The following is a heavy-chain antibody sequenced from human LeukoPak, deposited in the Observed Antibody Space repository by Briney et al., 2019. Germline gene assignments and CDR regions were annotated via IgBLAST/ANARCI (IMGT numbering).Heavy chain of an antibody. CDR3: ARGLWTGTLYYYYYYMDV. CDR1: GGSISGSSYY. CDR2: IYYSGST. Sequence: PSETLSLTCTVSGGSISGSSYYWGWIRQPPGKGLEWIGYIYYSGSTNYNPSLKSRVTISVDTSKNQLSLKLSSVTAADTAVYYCARGLWTGTLYYYYYYMDVWGKGTTVTVSS. D-gene: IGHD1/OR15-1a*01. V-gene: IGHV4-61*05. J-gene: IGHJ6*03.